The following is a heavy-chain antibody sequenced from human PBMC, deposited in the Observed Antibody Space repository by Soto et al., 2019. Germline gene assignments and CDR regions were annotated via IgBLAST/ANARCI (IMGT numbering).Heavy chain of an antibody. CDR2: ISDFNGNT. CDR3: AREGYYSGSGTYSPPRYYGMDV. CDR1: GYTFSNYG. J-gene: IGHJ6*02. Sequence: QVQLVQSGAEVRKPGASVKVSCKASGYTFSNYGLRWVREAPGQGLEWMGWISDFNGNTHYAQKFQGRLIMTTDRSTRTAYVELRSLTSDDTAVYFCAREGYYSGSGTYSPPRYYGMDVWGQGTTVTVSS. D-gene: IGHD3-10*01. V-gene: IGHV1-18*01.